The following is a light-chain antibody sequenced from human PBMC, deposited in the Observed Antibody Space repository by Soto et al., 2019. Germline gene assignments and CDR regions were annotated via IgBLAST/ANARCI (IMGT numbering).Light chain of an antibody. CDR1: QSVSSN. CDR2: GAS. V-gene: IGKV3-15*01. CDR3: QQYHNWPPIT. J-gene: IGKJ5*01. Sequence: EIVVTQSPDTLFVSLGEVATLSCRVSQSVSSNLAWYQHKPGQAPRLLIYGASTRASGIPARFSGSGSETDFTLTISSLQSEDSAVYYCQQYHNWPPITFGQGTRLEIK.